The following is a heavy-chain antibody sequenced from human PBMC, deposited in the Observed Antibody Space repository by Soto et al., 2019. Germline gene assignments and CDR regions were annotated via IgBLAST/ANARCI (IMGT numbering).Heavy chain of an antibody. CDR2: FDPEDGET. Sequence: QVQLVQSGAEVKKPGASVKVSCKVSGYTLTELSMHWVRQAPGKGLEWMGGFDPEDGETIYAQKFQGRVTMTEDTSTDTAYMELSSLRSEDTAVYYCATAEMTTVTPGPGGWFDPWGQGTLVTVSS. D-gene: IGHD4-17*01. J-gene: IGHJ5*02. CDR1: GYTLTELS. V-gene: IGHV1-24*01. CDR3: ATAEMTTVTPGPGGWFDP.